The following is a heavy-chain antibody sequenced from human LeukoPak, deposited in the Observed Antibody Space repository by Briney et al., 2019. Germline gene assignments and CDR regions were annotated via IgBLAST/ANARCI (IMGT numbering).Heavy chain of an antibody. CDR3: ARQPITIFGVVIYGDTFDI. CDR2: IYPGDSDT. CDR1: GYSFTSYW. J-gene: IGHJ3*02. D-gene: IGHD3-3*01. V-gene: IGHV5-51*01. Sequence: KNGESLKISCKGSGYSFTSYWIGWVRQMPGKGLEWMGIIYPGDSDTRYGPSLQGQVTISADKSISTAYLQWSSLKASDTAMYYCARQPITIFGVVIYGDTFDIWGQGTMVTVSS.